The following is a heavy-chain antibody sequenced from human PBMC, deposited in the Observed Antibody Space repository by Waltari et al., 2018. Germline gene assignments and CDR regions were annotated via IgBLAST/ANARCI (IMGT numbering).Heavy chain of an antibody. CDR3: ATYQLLHNYNSYYMDV. D-gene: IGHD2-2*01. J-gene: IGHJ6*03. CDR2: INPSFGNT. Sequence: QVQLVQSGAEVKKPGASVKVSCKASGYTFTGYYLHRVRQAPGQGLEWMGWINPSFGNTKYAEKFQGRVTMTRDTSINTAYMELTRLRSDDTAVYYCATYQLLHNYNSYYMDVWGNGTTVTVSS. V-gene: IGHV1-2*02. CDR1: GYTFTGYY.